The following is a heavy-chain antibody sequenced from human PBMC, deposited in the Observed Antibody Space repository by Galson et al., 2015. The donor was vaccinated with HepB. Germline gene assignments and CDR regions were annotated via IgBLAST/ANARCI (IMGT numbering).Heavy chain of an antibody. CDR2: ISGSGGST. V-gene: IGHV3-23*01. CDR1: GFTFSSYA. CDR3: AKDLSDYGEGGY. Sequence: SLRLSCAASGFTFSSYAMSWVRQAPGKGLEWVSAISGSGGSTYYADSVKGRFTISRDNSKNTLYLQMNSLRAEDTAVYYCAKDLSDYGEGGYWGQGTLVTVSS. J-gene: IGHJ4*02. D-gene: IGHD4-17*01.